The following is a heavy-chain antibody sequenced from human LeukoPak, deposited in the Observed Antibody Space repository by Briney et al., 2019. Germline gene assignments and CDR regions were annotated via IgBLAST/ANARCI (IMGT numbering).Heavy chain of an antibody. J-gene: IGHJ5*02. Sequence: GGSLRLSCAASGFTFSYYGMHWVRQAPGKGLEWVAFIRYDGDDKYYAESVKGRFTISRDTSKNTLYLQMNSLRVEDTAVYYCAKDLMRDRWFGESWGQGTLVTVSS. D-gene: IGHD3-10*01. CDR2: IRYDGDDK. CDR1: GFTFSYYG. V-gene: IGHV3-30*02. CDR3: AKDLMRDRWFGES.